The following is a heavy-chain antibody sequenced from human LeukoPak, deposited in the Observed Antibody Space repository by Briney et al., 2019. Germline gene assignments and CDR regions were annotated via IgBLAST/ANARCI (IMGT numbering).Heavy chain of an antibody. D-gene: IGHD3-9*01. CDR3: ARDGGRYFDSNWFDP. Sequence: GGSLRLSCAASGFTVSSNYMSWVRQAPGKGLEGVSVIYSGGSTYYTDSVKGRFTISRDNSKNTLYLQMNSPRAEDTAVYYCARDGGRYFDSNWFDPWGQETLVTVSS. V-gene: IGHV3-66*01. CDR2: IYSGGST. CDR1: GFTVSSNY. J-gene: IGHJ5*02.